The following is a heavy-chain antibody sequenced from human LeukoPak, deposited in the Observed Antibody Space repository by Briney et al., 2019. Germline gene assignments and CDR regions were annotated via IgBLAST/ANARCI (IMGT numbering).Heavy chain of an antibody. V-gene: IGHV3-48*03. CDR3: AELGITMIGGV. J-gene: IGHJ6*04. Sequence: PGGSLRLSCAASGFTFSSYEMNWVRQAPGKGLEWVSYISSSGSTIYYADSVKGRLTISRDNAKNSLHLQMNSLRAEDTAVYYCAELGITMIGGVWGKGTTVTISS. CDR2: ISSSGSTI. D-gene: IGHD3-10*02. CDR1: GFTFSSYE.